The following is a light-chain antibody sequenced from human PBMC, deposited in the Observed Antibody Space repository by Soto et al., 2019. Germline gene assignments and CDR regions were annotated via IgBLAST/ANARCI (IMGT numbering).Light chain of an antibody. CDR3: QQYDRYPVT. Sequence: DSQMTQSPSTLAASVGDRVTITCRASQSISSWLACYQQKPGKAPKLLIYKASILQSGVPSRFSGSGSGTEFTLTSSSQPPEDAATYYYQQYDRYPVTFGGGTKVEVK. J-gene: IGKJ4*01. CDR2: KAS. V-gene: IGKV1-5*03. CDR1: QSISSW.